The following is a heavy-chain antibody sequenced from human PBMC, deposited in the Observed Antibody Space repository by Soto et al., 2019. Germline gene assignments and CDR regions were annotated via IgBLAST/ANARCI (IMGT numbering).Heavy chain of an antibody. D-gene: IGHD3-22*01. CDR2: ISYDGSNK. CDR3: AKALYDSSGYYY. CDR1: GFTFSSYG. V-gene: IGHV3-30*18. Sequence: AGESLKISCAASGFTFSSYGMHWVRQAPGKGLEWVAVISYDGSNKYYADSVKGRFTISRDNSKNTLYLQMNSLRAEDTAVYYCAKALYDSSGYYYWGQGTLVTVSS. J-gene: IGHJ4*02.